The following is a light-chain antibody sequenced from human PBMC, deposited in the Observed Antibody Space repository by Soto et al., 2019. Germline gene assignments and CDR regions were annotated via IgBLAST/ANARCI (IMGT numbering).Light chain of an antibody. CDR1: QGISSY. V-gene: IGKV1-9*01. CDR2: AAS. J-gene: IGKJ5*01. CDR3: QQLNSYPLP. Sequence: DIQLTQSPSFLSASVGDRVTITCRASQGISSYLAWYQQKPGKAPKLLIYAASTLQSGVPSRFSGSGAGTEFPLTISSLQPEDFATYYCQQLNSYPLPFGQGTRLEIK.